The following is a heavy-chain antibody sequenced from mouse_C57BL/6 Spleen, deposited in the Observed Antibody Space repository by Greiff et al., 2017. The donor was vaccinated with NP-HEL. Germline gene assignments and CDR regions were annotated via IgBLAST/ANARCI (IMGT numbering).Heavy chain of an antibody. CDR2: ISSGSSTI. Sequence: EVKLMESGGGLVKPGGSLKLSCAASGFTFSDYGMHWVRQAPEKGLEWVGYISSGSSTIYYADTVKGRFTISRDNAKNTLFLQMTSLRSEDTAMYYCASDGYYSWVAYWGQGTLVTVSA. J-gene: IGHJ3*01. CDR3: ASDGYYSWVAY. CDR1: GFTFSDYG. D-gene: IGHD2-3*01. V-gene: IGHV5-17*01.